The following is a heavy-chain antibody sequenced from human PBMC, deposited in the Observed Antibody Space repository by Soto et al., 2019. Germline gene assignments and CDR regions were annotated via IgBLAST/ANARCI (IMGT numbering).Heavy chain of an antibody. D-gene: IGHD2-2*01. Sequence: EVQLVESGGDLVQPGRSLRLSCAASGFTFDDYAMHWVRQAPGKGLEWVSGISWNSGTIGYADSVKGRFTISRDNAKNSLYLQMNSLRTEDMALYYCAKAPAAYCSSTSCYGDYFDYWGQGTLVSVSS. J-gene: IGHJ4*02. CDR3: AKAPAAYCSSTSCYGDYFDY. CDR1: GFTFDDYA. V-gene: IGHV3-9*03. CDR2: ISWNSGTI.